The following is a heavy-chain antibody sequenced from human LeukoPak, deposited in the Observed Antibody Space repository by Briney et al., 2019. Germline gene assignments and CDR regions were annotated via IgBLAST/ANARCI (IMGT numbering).Heavy chain of an antibody. CDR2: IYYSGST. Sequence: PSETLSLTCTVSGGSISSYYWSWIRQPPGKGLEWIGYIYYSGSTNYNPSLKSRVTISVDTSKNQFSLKLSSVTAADTAVYYCARLGVPDSSGYSNWFDPWGQGTLVTVSS. CDR3: ARLGVPDSSGYSNWFDP. V-gene: IGHV4-59*01. J-gene: IGHJ5*02. D-gene: IGHD3-22*01. CDR1: GGSISSYY.